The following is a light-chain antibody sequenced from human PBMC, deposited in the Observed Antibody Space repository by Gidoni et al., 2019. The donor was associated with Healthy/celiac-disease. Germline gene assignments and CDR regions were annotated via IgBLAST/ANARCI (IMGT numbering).Light chain of an antibody. Sequence: QSALTQPASVSGSPGQSITISCTGTSSDVGGYNYVSWYQQHPVKAPKLMIYDVSNRPSWVSNRFSGSKSGNTASLTISGLQAEDEADYYCSSYTSSSTPYVVFGGGTKLTVL. V-gene: IGLV2-14*03. CDR2: DVS. CDR1: SSDVGGYNY. CDR3: SSYTSSSTPYVV. J-gene: IGLJ2*01.